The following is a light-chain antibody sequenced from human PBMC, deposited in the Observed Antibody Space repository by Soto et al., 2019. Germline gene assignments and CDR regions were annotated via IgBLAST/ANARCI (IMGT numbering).Light chain of an antibody. J-gene: IGKJ1*01. V-gene: IGKV4-1*01. CDR1: QSVLYSSNNKNY. CDR3: QQYYTTPPT. Sequence: DIVMTQSPDSLALSLGERATINCKSSQSVLYSSNNKNYLAWYQQKPGQTPKLLIYWASTRESGVPDRFSGSGSGTDFTLTSSSLQAEDVAVYYCQQYYTTPPTFGQGTKVEV. CDR2: WAS.